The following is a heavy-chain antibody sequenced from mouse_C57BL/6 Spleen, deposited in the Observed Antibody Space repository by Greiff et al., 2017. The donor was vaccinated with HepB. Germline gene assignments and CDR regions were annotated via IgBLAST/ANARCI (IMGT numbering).Heavy chain of an antibody. CDR3: ARCGSSWYFDV. D-gene: IGHD1-1*02. Sequence: DVKLVESGGGLVKPGGSLKLSCAASGFTFSDYGMHWVRQAPEKGLEWVAYISSGSSTIYYADTVKGRFTISRDNAKNTLFLQMTSLRSEDTAMYYCARCGSSWYFDVWGTGTTVTVSS. CDR2: ISSGSSTI. V-gene: IGHV5-17*01. CDR1: GFTFSDYG. J-gene: IGHJ1*03.